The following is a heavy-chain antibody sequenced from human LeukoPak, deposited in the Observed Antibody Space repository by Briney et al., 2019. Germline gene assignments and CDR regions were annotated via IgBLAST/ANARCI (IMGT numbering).Heavy chain of an antibody. CDR3: ARIGAAAGTGGFDY. V-gene: IGHV4-59*08. D-gene: IGHD6-13*01. CDR2: IYYSGST. CDR1: GGSISSYY. J-gene: IGHJ4*02. Sequence: SETLSLTCTVSGGSISSYYWSWIRQPPGRGLEGIGYIYYSGSTNYNPSLKSRVTISVDTSKNQFSLKLSSVTAADTAVYYCARIGAAAGTGGFDYWGQGTLVTVSS.